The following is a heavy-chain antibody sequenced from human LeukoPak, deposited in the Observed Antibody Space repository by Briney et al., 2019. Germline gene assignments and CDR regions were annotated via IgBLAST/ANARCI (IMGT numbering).Heavy chain of an antibody. D-gene: IGHD3-22*01. V-gene: IGHV1-69*06. Sequence: SVKVSCKASGGTFSSYAISWVRQAPGQGLEWMGGIIPIFGTANYAQKFQGRVTITADKSTSTAYMELSSLRSEDTAVYYCARGPKTYYYDSSGYYYFDYWGQGALVTVSS. CDR2: IIPIFGTA. CDR3: ARGPKTYYYDSSGYYYFDY. CDR1: GGTFSSYA. J-gene: IGHJ4*02.